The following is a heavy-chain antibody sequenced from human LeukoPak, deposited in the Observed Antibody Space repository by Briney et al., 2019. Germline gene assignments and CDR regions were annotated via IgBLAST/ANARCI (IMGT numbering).Heavy chain of an antibody. Sequence: PGGSLRLSCATSRFSFSRYWMSWVRQAPGKGLEWVANIKQDGSEKYYVDSVKGRFTISRDNAKNSLYLQMNSLRADDTAVYYCAREDYDTSMVILYYYYYMDVWGKGTTVTISS. CDR3: AREDYDTSMVILYYYYYMDV. CDR2: IKQDGSEK. V-gene: IGHV3-7*01. D-gene: IGHD5-18*01. J-gene: IGHJ6*03. CDR1: RFSFSRYW.